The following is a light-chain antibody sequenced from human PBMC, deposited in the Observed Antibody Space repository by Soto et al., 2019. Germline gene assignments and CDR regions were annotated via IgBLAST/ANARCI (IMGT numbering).Light chain of an antibody. CDR2: DVS. CDR3: SSFTSSGALYV. V-gene: IGLV2-14*03. J-gene: IGLJ1*01. Sequence: QSALTQPASVSRSPGQSITISCTGTSSDIGGFNYVSWYLQHPGKAPKLMIYDVSNRPSGVSNRFSGSKSGNTASLTISGLQAEDEADYYCSSFTSSGALYVFGAGTKLTVL. CDR1: SSDIGGFNY.